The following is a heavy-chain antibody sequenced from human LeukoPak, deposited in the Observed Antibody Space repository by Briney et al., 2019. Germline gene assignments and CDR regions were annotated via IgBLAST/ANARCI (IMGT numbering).Heavy chain of an antibody. D-gene: IGHD2-15*01. V-gene: IGHV1-8*01. Sequence: GSVKVSCKASGYTFTSYDINWVRQATGQGLERMGWMNPSSGNTGYAQKFQGRVAMTRNTSISTAYMELSSLRSEDTAVYYCARGDIDYWGQGTLVTVSS. CDR1: GYTFTSYD. J-gene: IGHJ4*02. CDR2: MNPSSGNT. CDR3: ARGDIDY.